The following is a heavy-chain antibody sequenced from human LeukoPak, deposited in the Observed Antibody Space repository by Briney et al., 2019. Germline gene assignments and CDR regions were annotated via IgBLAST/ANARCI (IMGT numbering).Heavy chain of an antibody. CDR3: AKRFAYGGVDY. V-gene: IGHV3-23*01. D-gene: IGHD4-23*01. CDR2: ISGSGDNT. Sequence: GGSLRLSCAASGFTFTTYAMSWVRQAPGKGLEWVSAISGSGDNTYYADSVKGRFTISRDNSKNTLYLQTNSLRAEDTAVYYCAKRFAYGGVDYWGQGTLVTVSS. CDR1: GFTFTTYA. J-gene: IGHJ4*02.